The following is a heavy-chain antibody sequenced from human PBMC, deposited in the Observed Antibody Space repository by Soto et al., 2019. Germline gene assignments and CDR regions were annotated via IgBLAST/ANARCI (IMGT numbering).Heavy chain of an antibody. CDR1: GDRVSSNIAA. J-gene: IGHJ4*02. CDR2: TYYRSKWSD. CDR3: ASAPPHS. V-gene: IGHV6-1*01. Sequence: VQLQQSGPGLLKASQTLSLTCAISGDRVSSNIAAWNWIRQSPSGGLEWLGRTYYRSKWSDDYATSGKSRISIAADTSKNQFSLQLKSAAAEDPAVYYCASAPPHSWGQGTLVTVSP.